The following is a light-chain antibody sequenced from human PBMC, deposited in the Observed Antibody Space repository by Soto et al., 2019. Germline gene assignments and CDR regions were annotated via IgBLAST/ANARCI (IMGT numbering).Light chain of an antibody. CDR1: SSDVGGYNY. J-gene: IGLJ3*02. Sequence: QSALTRPASVSGSPGQSITISCTGTSSDVGGYNYVSWYQQHPGKAPKLMIYEVSNRPSGVSNRFSGSKSGNTASLTISGLQAEDEADYYCSSYTSSSTRVFGGGTKL. V-gene: IGLV2-14*01. CDR2: EVS. CDR3: SSYTSSSTRV.